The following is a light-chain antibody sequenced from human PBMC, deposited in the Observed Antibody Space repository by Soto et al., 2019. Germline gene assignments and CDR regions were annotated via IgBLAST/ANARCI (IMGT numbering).Light chain of an antibody. CDR2: EVS. J-gene: IGLJ2*01. Sequence: QSALTQPASVSGAPGQSITISCTGTSSDVGGYNQVSWYQQHPGTAPKLMIYEVSNRPSGVSNRFSGSKSGNTASLTISGLQDEDEADYYCSSYTSSNTVFGGGTKLTVL. CDR1: SSDVGGYNQ. CDR3: SSYTSSNTV. V-gene: IGLV2-14*01.